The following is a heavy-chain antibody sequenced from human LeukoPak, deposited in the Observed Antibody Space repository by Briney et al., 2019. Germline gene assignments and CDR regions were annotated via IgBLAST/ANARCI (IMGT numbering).Heavy chain of an antibody. Sequence: GESLKISCKGSGYSFTSYWIGWVRQMPGKGLGWMWIIYPGDSDTRYSSSFQGQFTISADKSISTAYWQWSSLRASDSAMYYCAREGVQYYDILTGYFPFGYWGQGTLVTVSS. CDR1: GYSFTSYW. D-gene: IGHD3-9*01. CDR2: IYPGDSDT. CDR3: AREGVQYYDILTGYFPFGY. J-gene: IGHJ4*02. V-gene: IGHV5-51*01.